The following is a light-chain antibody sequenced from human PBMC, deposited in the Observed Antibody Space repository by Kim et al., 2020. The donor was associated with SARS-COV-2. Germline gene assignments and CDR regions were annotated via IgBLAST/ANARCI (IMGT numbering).Light chain of an antibody. CDR2: GAF. Sequence: EIVMTQSPATLSVSPGERATLSCRASQSVRSLLAWNHQKPGQAPRLLIYGAFTRATGVPARFSGSGSGTEFTLTISSLQSEDSAVYYCQQYANWPLAFGQGTKVDIK. CDR3: QQYANWPLA. J-gene: IGKJ1*01. V-gene: IGKV3-15*01. CDR1: QSVRSL.